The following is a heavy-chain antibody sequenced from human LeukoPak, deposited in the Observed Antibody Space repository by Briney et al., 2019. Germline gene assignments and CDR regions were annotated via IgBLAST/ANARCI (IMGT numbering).Heavy chain of an antibody. CDR2: IYYGGST. CDR1: GGSISNYY. CDR3: ARFLYGSGNDY. J-gene: IGHJ4*02. D-gene: IGHD3-10*01. V-gene: IGHV4-59*01. Sequence: PSETLSLTCTVSGGSISNYYWSWIRKPPGKGLGWIGYIYYGGSTDYNPSLRSRVTISLDTSNNQFSLILSSVTAADTAMYYCARFLYGSGNDYWGQGTLVTVSS.